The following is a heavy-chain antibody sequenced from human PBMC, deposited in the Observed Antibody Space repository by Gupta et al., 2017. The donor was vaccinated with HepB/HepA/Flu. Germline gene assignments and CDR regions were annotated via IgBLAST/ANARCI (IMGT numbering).Heavy chain of an antibody. D-gene: IGHD1-26*01. Sequence: EVQLVESGGNLVQPRGSLRLSCAASGFTISDHYMDWVRQAPAKGLEWVGRTKNKANRYTTEYAASVKGRFTISRDDSKNSLYLQMNSLKTEDTAVYFCTRWRAGAQDYWGQGTLVTVSS. CDR1: GFTISDHY. J-gene: IGHJ4*02. CDR2: TKNKANRYTT. V-gene: IGHV3-72*01. CDR3: TRWRAGAQDY.